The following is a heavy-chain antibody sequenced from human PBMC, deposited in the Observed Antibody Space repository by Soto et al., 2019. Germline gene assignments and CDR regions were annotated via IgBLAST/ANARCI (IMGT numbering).Heavy chain of an antibody. CDR3: ARALGYSGYAGMDV. J-gene: IGHJ6*02. D-gene: IGHD5-12*01. Sequence: GASVKVSCKASGYTFTRYYMHWVRQAPGQGLEWMGWISPDNGNTNYAQKLQGRVTMTTDTSTSTAYMELRSLRSDDTAVYYCARALGYSGYAGMDVWGQGTTVTVSS. CDR1: GYTFTRYY. V-gene: IGHV1-18*04. CDR2: ISPDNGNT.